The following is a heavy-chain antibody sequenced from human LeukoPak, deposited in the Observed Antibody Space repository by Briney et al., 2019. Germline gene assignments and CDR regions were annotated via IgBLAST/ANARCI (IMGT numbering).Heavy chain of an antibody. D-gene: IGHD1-26*01. J-gene: IGHJ4*02. V-gene: IGHV3-30*03. CDR3: ARGLQAGYSGSLEDY. CDR2: ISYDGSNK. CDR1: GFTFNSYG. Sequence: SGGSLRLSCAVSGFTFNSYGMNWVRQAPGKGLEWVAVISYDGSNKYYADSVKGRFTISRDNSKNTLYLQMNSLRAEDTAVYYCARGLQAGYSGSLEDYWGQGTLVTVSS.